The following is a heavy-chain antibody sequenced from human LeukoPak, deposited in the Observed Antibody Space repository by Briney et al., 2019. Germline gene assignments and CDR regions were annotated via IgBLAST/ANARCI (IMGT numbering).Heavy chain of an antibody. J-gene: IGHJ5*02. Sequence: GGSLRLSCTVSGFTFSTYAIHWVRQAPGKGLEWVAVIAYDGSNTYYLDSVKGRFTISRDNSENTLYLQMNSLRAEHTAVYYCAKDIGGTSLYNWFDPRGQGTLVTVSS. CDR1: GFTFSTYA. CDR2: IAYDGSNT. CDR3: AKDIGGTSLYNWFDP. D-gene: IGHD2-15*01. V-gene: IGHV3-33*03.